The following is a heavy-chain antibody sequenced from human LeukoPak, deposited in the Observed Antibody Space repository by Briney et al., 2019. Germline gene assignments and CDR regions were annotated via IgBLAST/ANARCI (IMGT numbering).Heavy chain of an antibody. Sequence: GGSLRLSCAASGFTFSNYGMNWVRQAPGKGLEWVSAISGSGGSTYYADSVKGRFTISRDNSKNTLYLQMNSLRAEDTAVYYCAKDLEYYYGSGSYFDYWGQGTLVTVSS. J-gene: IGHJ4*02. CDR1: GFTFSNYG. CDR3: AKDLEYYYGSGSYFDY. D-gene: IGHD3-10*01. V-gene: IGHV3-23*01. CDR2: ISGSGGST.